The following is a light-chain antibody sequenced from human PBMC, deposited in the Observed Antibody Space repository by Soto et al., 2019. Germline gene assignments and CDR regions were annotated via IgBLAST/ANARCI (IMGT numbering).Light chain of an antibody. V-gene: IGKV1-39*01. CDR3: QHTYNTRA. Sequence: DIQMTQSPSSLSASVGDRVSITCRASQSISTYLNWFQQKPGKAPTLLIYDASRLGSGVPSRFSGGGSATEFTLTISSLQPEDFATYYCQHTYNTRAFGQGTKVEV. CDR1: QSISTY. CDR2: DAS. J-gene: IGKJ1*01.